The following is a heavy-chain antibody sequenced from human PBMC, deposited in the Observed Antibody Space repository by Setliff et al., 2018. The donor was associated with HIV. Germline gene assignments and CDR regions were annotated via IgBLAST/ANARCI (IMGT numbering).Heavy chain of an antibody. Sequence: SETLSLTCTVSGDSISSGGYYWSWIRQPAGQGLEWIGRIYTSGNTNYNPSTTYNPSLKSRITISLETSRNQFSLRVTSVTATDTAVYYCTRQSPVAVSGAFDIWGQGTMVTVS. CDR2: IYTSGNT. D-gene: IGHD6-19*01. CDR1: GDSISSGGYY. J-gene: IGHJ3*02. CDR3: TRQSPVAVSGAFDI. V-gene: IGHV4-61*02.